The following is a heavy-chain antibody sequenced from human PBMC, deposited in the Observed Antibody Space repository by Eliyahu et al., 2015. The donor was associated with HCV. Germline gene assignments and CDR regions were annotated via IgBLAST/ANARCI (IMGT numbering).Heavy chain of an antibody. J-gene: IGHJ1*01. Sequence: QVQVVQSGAEVKKPGASXKVSCKASGYTFSSSYMHWVRXAPGQGLXWXGIIKPSXGTISYAQKFQGRVNMTRDTSTNTVFMELGSLRSEDTAVYYCARDGRVTVSGVVIIEYFQHWGQGTLVTVSS. CDR2: IKPSXGTI. CDR3: ARDGRVTVSGVVIIEYFQH. CDR1: GYTFSSSY. D-gene: IGHD3-3*01. V-gene: IGHV1-46*01.